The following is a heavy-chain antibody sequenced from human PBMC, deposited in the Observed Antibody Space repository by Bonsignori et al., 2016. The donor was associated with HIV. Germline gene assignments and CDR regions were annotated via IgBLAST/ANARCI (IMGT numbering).Heavy chain of an antibody. D-gene: IGHD5-24*01. CDR3: ARDGVEMATLDY. V-gene: IGHV1-46*01. CDR2: INPSGGST. Sequence: WVRQAPGQGLEWMGIINPSGGSTSYAQKFQGRVTMTRDTSTSTVYMELSSLRSEDTAVYYCARDGVEMATLDYWGQGTLVTVSS. J-gene: IGHJ4*02.